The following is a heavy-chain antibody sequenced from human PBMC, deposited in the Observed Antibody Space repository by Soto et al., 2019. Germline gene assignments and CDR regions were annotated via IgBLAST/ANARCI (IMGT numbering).Heavy chain of an antibody. J-gene: IGHJ6*03. CDR1: GFTFSDYY. CDR3: ARCPYNWNDDGWGDYYYYYMDV. D-gene: IGHD1-1*01. Sequence: GGSLRLSCAASGFTFSDYYMSWIRQAPGKGLEWVSYISSSGSTIYYADSVKGRFTISRDNAKNSLYLQMNSLRAEDTAVYYCARCPYNWNDDGWGDYYYYYMDVWGKGTTVTVSS. CDR2: ISSSGSTI. V-gene: IGHV3-11*01.